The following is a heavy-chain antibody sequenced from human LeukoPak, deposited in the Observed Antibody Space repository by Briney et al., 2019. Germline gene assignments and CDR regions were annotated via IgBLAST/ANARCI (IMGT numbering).Heavy chain of an antibody. CDR3: AREDIVATYGACDI. CDR1: GLTFSTYA. D-gene: IGHD5-12*01. Sequence: GGSLRLSCAASGLTFSTYAMHWVRQAPGKGREWVAFISYDGSKEYYADSVKGRFTISRDNSENTLYLQMNSLRAEDTAVYYCAREDIVATYGACDIWGQGTMDTVSS. CDR2: ISYDGSKE. J-gene: IGHJ3*02. V-gene: IGHV3-30*01.